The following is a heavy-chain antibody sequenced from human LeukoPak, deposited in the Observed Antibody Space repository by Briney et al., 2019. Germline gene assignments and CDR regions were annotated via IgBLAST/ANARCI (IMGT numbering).Heavy chain of an antibody. J-gene: IGHJ4*02. D-gene: IGHD3-22*01. CDR3: ARQRSYYDINFDF. Sequence: SETLSLTCTVSGGSISSYYWSWIRQPPGKGLEWIGYIYYSGSTNYNPSLKSRVTISADTSKNQFSLKLTSVTAADTAVYYCARQRSYYDINFDFWGQGALVIVSS. V-gene: IGHV4-59*01. CDR1: GGSISSYY. CDR2: IYYSGST.